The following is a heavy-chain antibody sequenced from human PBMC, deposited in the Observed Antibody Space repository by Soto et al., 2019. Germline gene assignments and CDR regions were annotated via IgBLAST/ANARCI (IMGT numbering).Heavy chain of an antibody. J-gene: IGHJ4*02. CDR3: ARDIQLWNFDY. CDR1: GGSISSGDYY. CDR2: IYYSGST. D-gene: IGHD5-18*01. Sequence: QVQLQESGPGLVKPSQTLSLTCTVSGGSISSGDYYWSWIRQPPGKGLEWIGYIYYSGSTYYNPSLQRRRTISVDTSKHQFSLKLRSVTAADTAGYYCARDIQLWNFDYWGQGTLVTVSS. V-gene: IGHV4-30-4*01.